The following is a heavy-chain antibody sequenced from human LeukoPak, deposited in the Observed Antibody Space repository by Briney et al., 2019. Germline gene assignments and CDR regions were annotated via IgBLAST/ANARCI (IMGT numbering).Heavy chain of an antibody. J-gene: IGHJ6*03. CDR1: GFTFSSYW. V-gene: IGHV3-7*01. CDR2: IKQDGSEK. Sequence: GGSLRLSCAASGFTFSSYWMSWVRQAPGKGLEWVANIKQDGSEKYYVDSVKGRFTISRDNAKNSLYLQMNSLRAEDTAVYYCARDARDGYTIYYYYYMDVWGKGTTVTVSS. CDR3: ARDARDGYTIYYYYYMDV. D-gene: IGHD5-24*01.